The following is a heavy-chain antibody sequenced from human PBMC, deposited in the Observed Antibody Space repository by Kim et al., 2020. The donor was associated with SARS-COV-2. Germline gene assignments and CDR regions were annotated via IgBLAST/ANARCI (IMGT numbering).Heavy chain of an antibody. V-gene: IGHV1-3*01. Sequence: NYSQNFPGRVTITRDTSASTAYMELSSLRSEDTAVYYCARDDSSGYYLLDYWGQGTLVTVSS. CDR3: ARDDSSGYYLLDY. J-gene: IGHJ4*02. D-gene: IGHD3-22*01.